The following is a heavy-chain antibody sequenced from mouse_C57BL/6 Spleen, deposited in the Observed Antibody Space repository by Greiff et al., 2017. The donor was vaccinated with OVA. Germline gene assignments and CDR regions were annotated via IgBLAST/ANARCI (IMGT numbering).Heavy chain of an antibody. D-gene: IGHD1-1*01. CDR1: GFSLTSYG. Sequence: VKLVESGPGLVAPSQSLSITCTVSGFSLTSYGVSWVRQPPGQGLEWLGVIWGGGSTNYHSALISRLSISKDNSKSQVFLKLNSLQTDDTATYYCARITTVVDLYAMDYWGQGTSVTVSS. CDR3: ARITTVVDLYAMDY. J-gene: IGHJ4*01. CDR2: IWGGGST. V-gene: IGHV2-3*01.